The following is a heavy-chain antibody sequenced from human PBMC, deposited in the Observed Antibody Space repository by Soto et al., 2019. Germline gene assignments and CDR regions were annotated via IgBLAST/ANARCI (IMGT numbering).Heavy chain of an antibody. CDR2: IYSGGST. CDR3: ARASTYGSPWYYGMDV. Sequence: EVQLVETGGGLIQPGGSLRLSCAASGFIVSSNYMSWVRQGPGKGLEWVSVIYSGGSTYYADSVKGRFTISRDNSKNTLYLQMYSLRAEDTAVYYCARASTYGSPWYYGMDVWGQGTTVTVSS. CDR1: GFIVSSNY. V-gene: IGHV3-53*02. D-gene: IGHD3-10*01. J-gene: IGHJ6*02.